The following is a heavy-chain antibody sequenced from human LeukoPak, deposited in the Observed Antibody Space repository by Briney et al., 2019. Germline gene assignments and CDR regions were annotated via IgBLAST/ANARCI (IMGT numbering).Heavy chain of an antibody. Sequence: GGSLRLSCAASGFSFSDYYMTWIRQAPGKGLEWVSYISGSGTTIYYADSVKGRFTISRDNAKKSLYLQMNSLRGDDTAVYYCARVDSSWYYFDYWGQGTMVTVSS. CDR3: ARVDSSWYYFDY. CDR2: ISGSGTTI. CDR1: GFSFSDYY. J-gene: IGHJ4*02. D-gene: IGHD6-13*01. V-gene: IGHV3-11*01.